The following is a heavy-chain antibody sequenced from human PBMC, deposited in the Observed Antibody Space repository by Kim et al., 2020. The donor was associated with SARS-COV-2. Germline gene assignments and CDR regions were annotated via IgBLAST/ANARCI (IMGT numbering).Heavy chain of an antibody. D-gene: IGHD6-19*01. J-gene: IGHJ4*02. Sequence: SETLSLTCAVYGGSFSGYYWSWIRQPPGKGLEWIGEINHSGSTNYNPSLKSRVTISVDTSKNQFSLKLSSVTAADTAVYYCARGLSGGYKDSGDYWGQGTLVTVSS. V-gene: IGHV4-34*01. CDR1: GGSFSGYY. CDR2: INHSGST. CDR3: ARGLSGGYKDSGDY.